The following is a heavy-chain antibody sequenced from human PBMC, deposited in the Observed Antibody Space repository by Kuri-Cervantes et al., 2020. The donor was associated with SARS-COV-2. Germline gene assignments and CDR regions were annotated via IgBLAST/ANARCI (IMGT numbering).Heavy chain of an antibody. D-gene: IGHD5-24*01. CDR2: INWNGGST. CDR1: GFTSDDFG. Sequence: GGSLRLSCAASGFTSDDFGMSWVRQAPGKGMEWVAGINWNGGSTGYAGSVTGRFTISRDNSKNTLCIQMNSLRAEDTAVSYCARVRGDGMFDSWGQGTLVTVSS. J-gene: IGHJ4*02. V-gene: IGHV3-20*04. CDR3: ARVRGDGMFDS.